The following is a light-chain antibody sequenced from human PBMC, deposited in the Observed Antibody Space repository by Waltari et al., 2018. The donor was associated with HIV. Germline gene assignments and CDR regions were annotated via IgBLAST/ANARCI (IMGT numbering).Light chain of an antibody. CDR3: SSYTSGDTVL. Sequence: QSALTQPASVSGSPGQSLTISCTGTTRNIGFYSLVSWYRQYPGKAPQLIIYGVTSRPSGVSSRLSGSKLGNTASLTSSGLHGDDEADDYCSSYTSGDTVLFGGGTKLTVL. CDR1: TRNIGFYSL. V-gene: IGLV2-14*01. CDR2: GVT. J-gene: IGLJ3*02.